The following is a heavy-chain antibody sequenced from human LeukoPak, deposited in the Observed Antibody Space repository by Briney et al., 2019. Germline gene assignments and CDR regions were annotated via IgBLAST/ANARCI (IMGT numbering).Heavy chain of an antibody. D-gene: IGHD3-22*01. V-gene: IGHV4-38-2*01. Sequence: SETLSLTCAVSGYSISSGYYWGCIRQPPGKGLEWIGSIYHSGSTYYNPSLKSRVTISVDTSKNQFSLKLSSVTAADTAVYYCARQYYDSSGHFDYWGQGTLVTVSS. CDR2: IYHSGST. CDR3: ARQYYDSSGHFDY. CDR1: GYSISSGYY. J-gene: IGHJ4*02.